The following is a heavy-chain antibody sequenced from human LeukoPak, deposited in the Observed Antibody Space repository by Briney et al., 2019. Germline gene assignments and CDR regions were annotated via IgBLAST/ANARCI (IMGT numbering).Heavy chain of an antibody. CDR1: GFTFSSYG. CDR3: ARDSSLTFDY. D-gene: IGHD6-6*01. Sequence: PGRSLRLSCAASGFTFSSYGTHWVRQAPGKGLEWVAVISYDGSNKYYADSVKGRFTISRDNSKNTLYLQMNSLRAEDTAVYYCARDSSLTFDYWGQGTLVTVSS. CDR2: ISYDGSNK. J-gene: IGHJ4*02. V-gene: IGHV3-30*19.